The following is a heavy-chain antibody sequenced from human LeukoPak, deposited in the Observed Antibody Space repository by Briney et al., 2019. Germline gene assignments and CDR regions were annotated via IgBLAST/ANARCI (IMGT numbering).Heavy chain of an antibody. CDR3: AREVGSGFGL. V-gene: IGHV4-39*07. CDR2: IYYSGST. J-gene: IGHJ3*01. D-gene: IGHD6-19*01. CDR1: GGSISSSSYY. Sequence: PSETLSLTCTVSGGSISSSSYYWGWIRQPPGKGLEWIGSIYYSGSTNYNPSLKSRVTISVDMSKNELSLRLTSVTAADTAMYYCAREVGSGFGLWGQGTMVTVSS.